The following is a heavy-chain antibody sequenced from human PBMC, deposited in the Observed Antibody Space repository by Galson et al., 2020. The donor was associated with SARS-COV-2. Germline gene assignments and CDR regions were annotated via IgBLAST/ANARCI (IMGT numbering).Heavy chain of an antibody. CDR1: GVSISGSY. CDR3: ARYQRRSGWYDVDY. J-gene: IGHJ4*02. V-gene: IGHV4-59*08. CDR2: IYSSGST. Sequence: ETSETLSLTCTVSGVSISGSYWSWIRQSPGKELEWIGYIYSSGSTNYNPSLKNRVSISEDTSKNQFSLKLSSVTAADTAMYYCARYQRRSGWYDVDYWGQGSLVTVSS. D-gene: IGHD6-19*01.